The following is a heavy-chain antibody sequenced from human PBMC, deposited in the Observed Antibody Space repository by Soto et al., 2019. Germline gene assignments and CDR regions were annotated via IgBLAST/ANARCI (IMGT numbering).Heavy chain of an antibody. CDR1: GGSVSSDSYY. V-gene: IGHV4-61*01. D-gene: IGHD4-17*01. CDR3: ARSPVSGDYVDY. Sequence: QVQLQESGPRLVQPSETLSLTCSVSGGSVSSDSYYWSWIRQPPGAGLEWIGYIYFSGTTNYNPPRGSRVTILVDSSKHQFSLKLNSVTAADTAVYYGARSPVSGDYVDYWGQGTLVAVSS. J-gene: IGHJ4*02. CDR2: IYFSGTT.